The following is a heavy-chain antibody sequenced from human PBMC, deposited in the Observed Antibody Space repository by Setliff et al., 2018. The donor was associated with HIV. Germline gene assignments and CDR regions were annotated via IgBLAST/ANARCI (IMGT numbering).Heavy chain of an antibody. CDR3: ARQLSNSLDY. Sequence: GASVKVSCKTSGYTFTAYYLHWVRQAPGQGLEWVGWINPDTGGTNFAQKFRGRVTLTSATSISTAYVKLSSLRSDDTAVYYCARQLSNSLDYWGQGTLVTVSS. D-gene: IGHD7-27*01. CDR1: GYTFTAYY. CDR2: INPDTGGT. J-gene: IGHJ4*02. V-gene: IGHV1-2*02.